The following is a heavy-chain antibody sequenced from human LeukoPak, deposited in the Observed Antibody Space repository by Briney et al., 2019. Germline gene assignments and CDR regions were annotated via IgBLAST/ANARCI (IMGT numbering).Heavy chain of an antibody. CDR2: IKQDGSEK. CDR3: ARDGFVGAADY. CDR1: GFTFSSYW. D-gene: IGHD6-13*01. J-gene: IGHJ4*02. V-gene: IGHV3-7*01. Sequence: GGSLRLSCAASGFTFSSYWMSWVRQAPGKGLEWVANIKQDGSEKYYVDSVKGRFTISRDNAKNSLYLQMNSLRVEDTAVYYCARDGFVGAADYWGQGTLVTVSS.